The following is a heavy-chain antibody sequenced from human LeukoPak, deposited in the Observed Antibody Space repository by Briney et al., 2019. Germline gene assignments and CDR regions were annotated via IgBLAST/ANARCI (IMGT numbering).Heavy chain of an antibody. J-gene: IGHJ6*04. CDR2: ISSSGSTI. V-gene: IGHV3-48*03. CDR1: GFTFSSYE. CDR3: ARESQYGMDV. Sequence: PGGSLRLSCAASGFTFSSYEMNWVRQAPGKGLEWVSYISSSGSTIYYADSVKVRFTVSRDNAKNSLYLQMNSLRAEDTAVYYCARESQYGMDVWGKGTTVTVSS.